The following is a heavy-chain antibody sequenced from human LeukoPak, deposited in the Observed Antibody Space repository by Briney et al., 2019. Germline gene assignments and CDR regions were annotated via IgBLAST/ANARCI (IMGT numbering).Heavy chain of an antibody. V-gene: IGHV4-38-2*01. Sequence: SETLSLTCDVSDYSISTNYYWGWIRQPPGKGLEWIGDIYHSGTTYYNPSLRSRVTISVDTSKTQFSLKLSSVTAADTAVYYCARPSLPGNLGAFDIWGQGTMVTVSS. CDR3: ARPSLPGNLGAFDI. CDR1: DYSISTNYY. D-gene: IGHD7-27*01. J-gene: IGHJ3*02. CDR2: IYHSGTT.